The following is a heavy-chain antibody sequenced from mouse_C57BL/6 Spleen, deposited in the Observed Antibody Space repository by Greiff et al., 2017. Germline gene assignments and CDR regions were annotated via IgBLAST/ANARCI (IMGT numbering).Heavy chain of an antibody. J-gene: IGHJ2*01. Sequence: EVKLMESGPELVKPGASVKMSCKASGYTFTDYNMHWVKQSHGKSLEWIGYINPNNGGTSYNQKFKGKATLTVNKSSSTAYMELRSLTSEDSAVYYCARSASPYSFDYWGQGTTLTVSS. CDR2: INPNNGGT. CDR3: ARSASPYSFDY. CDR1: GYTFTDYN. V-gene: IGHV1-22*01.